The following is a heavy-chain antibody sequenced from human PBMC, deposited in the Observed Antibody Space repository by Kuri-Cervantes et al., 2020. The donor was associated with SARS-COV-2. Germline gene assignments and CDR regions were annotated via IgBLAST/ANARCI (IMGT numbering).Heavy chain of an antibody. CDR1: GFTFSDYY. D-gene: IGHD1-26*01. V-gene: IGHV3-30-3*01. CDR3: ASSLVDYFDY. CDR2: ISYDGSNK. J-gene: IGHJ4*02. Sequence: GGSLRLSCAASGFTFSDYYMSWIRQAPGKGLEWVAVISYDGSNKYYADSVKGRFTISRDNSKNTLYLQVNSLRAEDTAVYYCASSLVDYFDYWGQGTLVTVSS.